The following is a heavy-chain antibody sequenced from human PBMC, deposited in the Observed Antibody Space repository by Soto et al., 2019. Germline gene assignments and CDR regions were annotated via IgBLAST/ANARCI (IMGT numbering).Heavy chain of an antibody. CDR1: GYRLYSFS. J-gene: IGHJ4*02. CDR2: VSGHTGDT. V-gene: IGHV1-18*04. Sequence: VHVSCKYCGYRLYSFSFSCVRQDPGEGREWIGWVSGHTGDTRYAQKVQGRVTMTADTSTNTAFMELRSLRSDDTAVYYCSRGQALTAGTVGAYWGQGTLVPVS. CDR3: SRGQALTAGTVGAY. D-gene: IGHD1-20*01.